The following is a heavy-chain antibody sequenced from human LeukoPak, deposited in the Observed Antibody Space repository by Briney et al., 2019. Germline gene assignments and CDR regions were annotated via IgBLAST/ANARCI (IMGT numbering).Heavy chain of an antibody. CDR3: AKWGDYDVLTGYYDSDY. CDR1: GFTLSNYA. D-gene: IGHD3-9*01. CDR2: VSGRDTST. Sequence: GGSLRLSCAASGFTLSNYAMSWVRQAPGKGLEWVSAVSGRDTSTYYADSLKGRFTISRDNSKNTLYLQMNSLRAEDTAIYYCAKWGDYDVLTGYYDSDYWGQGTLVTVSS. V-gene: IGHV3-23*01. J-gene: IGHJ4*02.